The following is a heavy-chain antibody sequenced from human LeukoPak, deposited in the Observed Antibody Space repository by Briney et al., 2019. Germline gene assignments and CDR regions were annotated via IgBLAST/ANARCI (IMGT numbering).Heavy chain of an antibody. V-gene: IGHV4-4*07. Sequence: KPSETLSLTCTVSGGSISNYYWSWIRQPAGKGLEWIGRIYTSGSTNYNPSFKSRVTISVDKSKNQFSLKLSSVTAADTAVYYCATGEGSRSYYYYYMDLWGIGTTVTVSS. D-gene: IGHD3-10*01. CDR1: GGSISNYY. J-gene: IGHJ6*03. CDR3: ATGEGSRSYYYYYMDL. CDR2: IYTSGST.